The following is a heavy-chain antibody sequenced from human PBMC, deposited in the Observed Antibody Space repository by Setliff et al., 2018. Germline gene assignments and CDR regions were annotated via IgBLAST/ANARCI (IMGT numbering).Heavy chain of an antibody. D-gene: IGHD5-12*01. CDR3: ARVRKGYSGYDFGDY. CDR2: IYYSGST. V-gene: IGHV4-59*11. Sequence: SETLSLTCTVSSGSISSHYWSWIRQPPGKGLEWIGSIYYSGSTNYNPSLKSRVTISLDTSRNQFSLKLQSVTAADTAVYYCARVRKGYSGYDFGDYWGQGTLVTVSS. J-gene: IGHJ4*02. CDR1: SGSISSHY.